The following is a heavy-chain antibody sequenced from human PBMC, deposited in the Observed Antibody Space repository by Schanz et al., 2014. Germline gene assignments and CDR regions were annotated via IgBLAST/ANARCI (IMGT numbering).Heavy chain of an antibody. CDR3: VRDSFFAFDY. D-gene: IGHD3-3*01. J-gene: IGHJ4*02. CDR1: GFSLDIFA. Sequence: EVHLLESGGGLVEPGGSLRLSCATSGFSLDIFAMSWVRQAPGKGLEWVSYIGNGGTIYYADSVKGRFTISRDNAKNSLYLEMNSLRAEDTAVYYCVRDSFFAFDYWGQGTLVAVSA. V-gene: IGHV3-48*01. CDR2: IGNGGTI.